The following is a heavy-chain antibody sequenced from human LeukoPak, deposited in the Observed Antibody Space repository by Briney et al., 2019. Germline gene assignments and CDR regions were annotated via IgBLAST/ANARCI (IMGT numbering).Heavy chain of an antibody. CDR1: GFSSYA. J-gene: IGHJ5*02. CDR3: AKVRDLDTVLGRFDN. D-gene: IGHD5-18*01. Sequence: GGSLRLSCAASGFSSYAMSWVRQAPGKGLEWVSGISGSGGSTYYADSVKGRFTIPRDNSKNTLYLQMNSLRGEDTAVYYCAKVRDLDTVLGRFDNWGQGTLVTVSS. CDR2: ISGSGGST. V-gene: IGHV3-23*01.